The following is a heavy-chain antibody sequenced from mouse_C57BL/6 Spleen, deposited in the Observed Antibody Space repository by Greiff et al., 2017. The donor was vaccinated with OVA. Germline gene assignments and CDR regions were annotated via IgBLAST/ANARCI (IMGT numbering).Heavy chain of an antibody. V-gene: IGHV1-50*01. J-gene: IGHJ4*01. D-gene: IGHD3-2*02. CDR1: GYTFTSYW. Sequence: QVQLQQSGAELVKPGASVKLSCKASGYTFTSYWMQWVKQRPGQGLEWIGEIDPSDSYTNYNQKFKGKATLTVDTSSSTAYMQLSSLTSEDSAVYYCARRAQDYYAMDYWGQGTSVTVSS. CDR2: IDPSDSYT. CDR3: ARRAQDYYAMDY.